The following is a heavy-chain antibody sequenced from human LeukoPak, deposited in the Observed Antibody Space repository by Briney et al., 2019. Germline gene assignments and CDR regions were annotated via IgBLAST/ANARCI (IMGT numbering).Heavy chain of an antibody. Sequence: GGSLRLSCAASGFTFSRYWMSWVRQAPGKGLEWVANIKEEKSEKYYVDSVKGRFTISRDNAKNSLSMQMNSLRAEDTAVYYCARCYDSSANNYQAIYYFDYWGQGALVTVSS. CDR2: IKEEKSEK. D-gene: IGHD3-22*01. CDR1: GFTFSRYW. CDR3: ARCYDSSANNYQAIYYFDY. V-gene: IGHV3-7*01. J-gene: IGHJ4*02.